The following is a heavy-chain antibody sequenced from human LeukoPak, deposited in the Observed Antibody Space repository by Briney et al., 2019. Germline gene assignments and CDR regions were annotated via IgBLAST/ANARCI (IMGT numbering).Heavy chain of an antibody. V-gene: IGHV1-18*01. CDR1: GYTFTSYD. D-gene: IGHD1-1*01. CDR2: ISGYNGDT. CDR3: ARDWKPPDYYYGMDV. J-gene: IGHJ6*02. Sequence: ASVKVSCKASGYTFTSYDINWVRQATGQGLEWMGWISGYNGDTNYAQKFQGRVTMTTDTSTSTAYMELRSLRSDDTAVYYCARDWKPPDYYYGMDVWGQGTTVIVSS.